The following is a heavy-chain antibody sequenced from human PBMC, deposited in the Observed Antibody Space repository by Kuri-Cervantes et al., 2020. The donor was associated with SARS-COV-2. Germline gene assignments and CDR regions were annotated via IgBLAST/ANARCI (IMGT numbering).Heavy chain of an antibody. J-gene: IGHJ3*02. D-gene: IGHD5-18*01. Sequence: SETLSLTCTVSGGSISSYYWSWIRQPAGKGLEWIGRIYTSGSTNYNPSLKSRVTMSVDTSKNQFSLKLSSVTAADTAVYYCAREGHVDTAMVTLRVAFDIWGQGTMVTVSS. V-gene: IGHV4-4*07. CDR1: GGSISSYY. CDR3: AREGHVDTAMVTLRVAFDI. CDR2: IYTSGST.